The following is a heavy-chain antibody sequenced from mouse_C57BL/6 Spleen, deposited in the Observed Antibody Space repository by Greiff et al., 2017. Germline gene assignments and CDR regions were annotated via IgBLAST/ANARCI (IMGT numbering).Heavy chain of an antibody. CDR2: IYPGSGNT. CDR1: GYTFTDYY. CDR3: ARWGDYDENWYFDV. D-gene: IGHD2-4*01. V-gene: IGHV1-76*01. J-gene: IGHJ1*03. Sequence: VQLQESGAELVRPGASVKLSCKASGYTFTDYYINWVKQRPGQGLEWIARIYPGSGNTYYNEKFKGKATLTAEKSSSTAYMQLSSLTSEDSAVYFCARWGDYDENWYFDVWGTGTTVTVSS.